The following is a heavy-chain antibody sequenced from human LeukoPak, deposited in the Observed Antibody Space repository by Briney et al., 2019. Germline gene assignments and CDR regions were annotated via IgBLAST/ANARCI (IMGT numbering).Heavy chain of an antibody. CDR3: ARGRAVAGY. J-gene: IGHJ4*02. V-gene: IGHV3-7*03. Sequence: GRSLRLSCAASGFTFSSYGMHWVRQAPGKGLEWVANIKQDGSEKYYVDSVKGRFTISRDNAKNSLYLQMNSLRAEDTAVYYCARGRAVAGYWGQGTLVTVSS. CDR2: IKQDGSEK. D-gene: IGHD6-19*01. CDR1: GFTFSSYG.